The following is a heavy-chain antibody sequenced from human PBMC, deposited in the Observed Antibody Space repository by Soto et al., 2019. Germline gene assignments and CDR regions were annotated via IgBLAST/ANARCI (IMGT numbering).Heavy chain of an antibody. J-gene: IGHJ6*02. D-gene: IGHD4-17*01. Sequence: SVKVSCKASGGTFSSYAITWVRQAPGQGLEWMGGIIPIFGTANYAQKFQGRVTITADESTSTAYMELSSLRSEDTAVYYCARARFYGDYVYYYGMDVWGQGTTVTVSS. CDR2: IIPIFGTA. V-gene: IGHV1-69*13. CDR1: GGTFSSYA. CDR3: ARARFYGDYVYYYGMDV.